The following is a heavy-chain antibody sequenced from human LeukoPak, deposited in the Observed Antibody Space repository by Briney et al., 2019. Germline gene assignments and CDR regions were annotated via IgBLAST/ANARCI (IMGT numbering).Heavy chain of an antibody. Sequence: GRSLRLSCAASGFTFSSYAMHWVRQAPGKGLEWVAVISYDGSNKYYADSVKGRFTISRDSFDNTVYLQMNGLRAEDTAVYYCARDLGHFSRGASYFDYWGQGALVTVSS. D-gene: IGHD4/OR15-4a*01. V-gene: IGHV3-30*04. CDR2: ISYDGSNK. CDR1: GFTFSSYA. J-gene: IGHJ4*02. CDR3: ARDLGHFSRGASYFDY.